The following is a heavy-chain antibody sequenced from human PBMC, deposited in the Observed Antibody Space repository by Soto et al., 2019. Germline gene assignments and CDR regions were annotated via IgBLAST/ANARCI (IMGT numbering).Heavy chain of an antibody. Sequence: SETLSLTCSVSGASTSSSSYYWVFTRQPPGKGLEWIGSIYYSGSTYYNPSLKGRLTISLDTSKNQFSLHLRSVTAADTAEYYCVTLGRHYCSGGSCYSPVGVWGQGTTVTVSS. CDR3: VTLGRHYCSGGSCYSPVGV. V-gene: IGHV4-39*01. CDR1: GASTSSSSYY. CDR2: IYYSGST. D-gene: IGHD2-15*01. J-gene: IGHJ6*02.